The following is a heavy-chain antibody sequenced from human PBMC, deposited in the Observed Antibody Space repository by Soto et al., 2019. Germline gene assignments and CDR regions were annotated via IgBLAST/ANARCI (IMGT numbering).Heavy chain of an antibody. CDR3: TTDLYIVVVVAATGSDY. CDR1: GFTFSNAW. Sequence: EVQLVESGGGLVKPGGSLRLSCAASGFTFSNAWMSWCRQAPGKGLEWVGRIKSKTDGGTTDYAAPVKGRFTISRDDSKNTLYLQMNSLKTEDTAVYYCTTDLYIVVVVAATGSDYWGQGTLVTVSS. D-gene: IGHD2-15*01. CDR2: IKSKTDGGTT. J-gene: IGHJ4*02. V-gene: IGHV3-15*01.